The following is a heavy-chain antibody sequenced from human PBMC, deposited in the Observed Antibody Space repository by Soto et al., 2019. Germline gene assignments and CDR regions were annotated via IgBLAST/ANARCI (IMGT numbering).Heavy chain of an antibody. Sequence: GGSLRLSCSASGFAFSSYAMSGVRQAPGKGLEWVSAISGSGGSTYYADSVKGRFTISRDNSKNTLYLQMNSLRAEDTAVYYCAKDFPRIVGATYFDYWGQGTLVTGS. V-gene: IGHV3-23*01. D-gene: IGHD1-26*01. CDR2: ISGSGGST. CDR1: GFAFSSYA. J-gene: IGHJ4*02. CDR3: AKDFPRIVGATYFDY.